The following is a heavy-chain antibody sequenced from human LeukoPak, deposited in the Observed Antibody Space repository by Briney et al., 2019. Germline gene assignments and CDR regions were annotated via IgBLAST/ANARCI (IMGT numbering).Heavy chain of an antibody. CDR1: GYPFYIYG. V-gene: IGHV1-18*01. CDR3: ARDVPDFWSGFDS. D-gene: IGHD3-3*01. Sequence: ASVKVSCKASGYPFYIYGLSWVRQAPGQGLEWMGQISGNGGATKYAQRFQGRVTVTTDTVTSTAYLELTSLTSDDTAVYYCARDVPDFWSGFDSWGQGTLVTVSP. J-gene: IGHJ4*02. CDR2: ISGNGGAT.